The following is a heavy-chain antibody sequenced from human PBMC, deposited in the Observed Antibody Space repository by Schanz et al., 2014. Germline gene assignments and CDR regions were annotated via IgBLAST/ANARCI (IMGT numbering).Heavy chain of an antibody. CDR3: AQTRGTFMVPIDN. CDR1: TSLFSRSV. Sequence: QVDLVESGGGVVQPGRSLTLSCAVSTSLFSRSVIHWVRQAPGKGLEWVAVMWNDGIKTHYADSGKGRFTISRDNARNSLYLQLNSLRVEDSGVYFCAQTRGTFMVPIDNWGQGVRVIVSS. V-gene: IGHV3-33*03. D-gene: IGHD3-3*02. CDR2: MWNDGIKT. J-gene: IGHJ4*02.